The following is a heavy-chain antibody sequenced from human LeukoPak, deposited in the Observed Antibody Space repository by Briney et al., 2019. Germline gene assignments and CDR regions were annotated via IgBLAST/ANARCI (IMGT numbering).Heavy chain of an antibody. J-gene: IGHJ5*02. Sequence: LGESLKISCKGSGYNFTNYWVAWVRQMPGKGLEWMGIIYPGDSDTRYSPSFQGQVTISADKSISTAYLQWSSLKASDTAMYYCARRLKISSSSPPEFDPWGQGTLVTVSS. V-gene: IGHV5-51*01. D-gene: IGHD6-6*01. CDR3: ARRLKISSSSPPEFDP. CDR2: IYPGDSDT. CDR1: GYNFTNYW.